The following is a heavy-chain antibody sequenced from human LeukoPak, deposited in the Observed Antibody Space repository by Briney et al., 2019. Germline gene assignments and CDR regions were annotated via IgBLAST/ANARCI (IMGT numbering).Heavy chain of an antibody. CDR1: GGSISSSY. V-gene: IGHV4-4*07. J-gene: IGHJ4*02. D-gene: IGHD1-26*01. Sequence: PSETLSLTCNVSGGSISSSYWSWIRHPAGKGLEWIGRIYASGSSNYNPSLKSRVTMSVDTSKNQFSLNLSSVTAADTAVYYCAREGGSSRSLENWGQGTLVTVSS. CDR2: IYASGSS. CDR3: AREGGSSRSLEN.